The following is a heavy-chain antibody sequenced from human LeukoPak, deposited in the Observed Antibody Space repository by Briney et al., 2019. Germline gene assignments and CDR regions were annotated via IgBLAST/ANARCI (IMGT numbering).Heavy chain of an antibody. CDR3: ARGTTFDSIVISFDY. D-gene: IGHD3-22*01. CDR2: IIPIFGTA. V-gene: IGHV1-69*13. Sequence: GASVKVSCKASGGTFSSYAISWVRQAPGQGLEWMGGIIPIFGTANYAQKFQGRVTITADESTSTAYMELSSLRSEDTAVYYCARGTTFDSIVISFDYWGQGTLVTVSS. J-gene: IGHJ4*02. CDR1: GGTFSSYA.